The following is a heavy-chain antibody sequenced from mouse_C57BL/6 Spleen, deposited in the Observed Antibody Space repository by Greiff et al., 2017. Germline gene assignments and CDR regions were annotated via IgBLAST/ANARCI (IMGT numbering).Heavy chain of an antibody. J-gene: IGHJ1*03. V-gene: IGHV5-6*01. CDR2: ISSGGSYT. CDR1: GFTFSSYG. Sequence: EVQVVESGGDLVKPGGSLKLSCAASGFTFSSYGMSWVRQTPDKRLEWVATISSGGSYTYYPDSVKGRFTSSRDNAKNTLYLQMSSLKSEDTAMYYCARHPNGSSYWYFDVWGTGTTVTVSS. D-gene: IGHD1-1*01. CDR3: ARHPNGSSYWYFDV.